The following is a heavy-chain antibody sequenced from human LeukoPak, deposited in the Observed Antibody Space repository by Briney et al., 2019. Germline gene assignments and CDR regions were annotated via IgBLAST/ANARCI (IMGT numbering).Heavy chain of an antibody. J-gene: IGHJ6*03. CDR1: GYSISSGYY. CDR2: IYHSGST. D-gene: IGHD1-1*01. CDR3: AIDQGVPLNYMDV. V-gene: IGHV4-38-2*02. Sequence: SETLSLTCTVSGYSISSGYYWGWIRQPPGKGLEWIGSIYHSGSTYYNPSLKSRVTISVDTSKNQFSLKLSSVTAADTAVYYCAIDQGVPLNYMDVWGKGTTVTVSS.